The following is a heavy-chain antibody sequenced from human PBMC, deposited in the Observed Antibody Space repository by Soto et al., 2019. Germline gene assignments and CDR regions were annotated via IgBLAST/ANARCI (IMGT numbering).Heavy chain of an antibody. V-gene: IGHV3-23*01. J-gene: IGHJ3*01. CDR3: AKDRGIIVKAGDAFDV. CDR1: GFTLSMSA. D-gene: IGHD3-16*02. CDR2: ISDSGDRT. Sequence: LRLSCASSGFTLSMSAVNWVRQAPWKGLEWVSYISDSGDRTYYADSVKGRFTISRDRSKNTVSLQMDSLRAEDTAVYYCAKDRGIIVKAGDAFDVWGQGTKVTVSS.